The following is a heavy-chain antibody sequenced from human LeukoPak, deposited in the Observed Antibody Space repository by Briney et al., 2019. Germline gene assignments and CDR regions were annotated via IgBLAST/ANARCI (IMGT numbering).Heavy chain of an antibody. V-gene: IGHV5-51*01. CDR3: ARLGIFCRSTKCYYSDY. Sequence: GESLKISRKGFGCSFTSNWIGWVRQMPGKGLEWMGIIYPGDSDTRYSPSFQGQVTISADKSISTAYLQWSSLKASDTAMYYCARLGIFCRSTKCYYSDYWGQGTLVTVSS. J-gene: IGHJ4*02. D-gene: IGHD2-2*01. CDR1: GCSFTSNW. CDR2: IYPGDSDT.